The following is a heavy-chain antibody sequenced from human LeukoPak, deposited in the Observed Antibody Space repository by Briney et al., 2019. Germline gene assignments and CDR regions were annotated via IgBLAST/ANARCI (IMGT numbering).Heavy chain of an antibody. J-gene: IGHJ4*02. CDR2: INPSGGST. D-gene: IGHD1-26*01. Sequence: ASVTVSCKASGYTFTSYYMHWVRQAPGQGLEWMGIINPSGGSTSYAQKFQGRVTMTRDTSTSTVYMELSSLRSEDTAVYYCARRGAVAASLDYWGQGTLVTVSS. CDR3: ARRGAVAASLDY. CDR1: GYTFTSYY. V-gene: IGHV1-46*01.